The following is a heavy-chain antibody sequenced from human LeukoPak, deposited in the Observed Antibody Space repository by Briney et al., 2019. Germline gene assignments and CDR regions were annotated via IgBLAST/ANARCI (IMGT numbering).Heavy chain of an antibody. J-gene: IGHJ4*02. CDR3: AKDLKYGDYGGFDY. CDR2: ISGSGGNT. V-gene: IGHV3-23*01. D-gene: IGHD4-17*01. Sequence: PGGSLRLSCAASGFTFSSYAMNWVRQAPGKGLEWASVISGSGGNTYYADSVKGRFTISRDNSKNTLYLQMNSLRAEDTAVYYCAKDLKYGDYGGFDYWGQGTLVTVSS. CDR1: GFTFSSYA.